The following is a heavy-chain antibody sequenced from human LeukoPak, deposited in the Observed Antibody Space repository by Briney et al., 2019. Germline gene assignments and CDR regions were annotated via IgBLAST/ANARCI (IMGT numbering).Heavy chain of an antibody. CDR2: VHSSGNT. CDR1: GGSISNYH. CDR3: ARDPLGDSSGSYFDP. Sequence: PSETLSLTCSVSGGSISNYHWSWIRQPAGKGLEWIGRVHSSGNTNYNPSLKSRVTMSVNTPTNQFSLKLSSVTAADTAVYYCARDPLGDSSGSYFDPWGQGTLVTVSS. D-gene: IGHD3-22*01. V-gene: IGHV4-4*07. J-gene: IGHJ5*02.